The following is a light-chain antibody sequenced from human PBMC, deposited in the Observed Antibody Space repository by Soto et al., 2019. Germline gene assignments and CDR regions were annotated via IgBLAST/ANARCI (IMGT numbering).Light chain of an antibody. CDR3: SSYTSSSTPYV. J-gene: IGLJ1*01. CDR2: EVS. CDR1: SSAVGGYNY. Sequence: QPVLTQPASVSGSPGQSITISCTGTSSAVGGYNYVSWYQQHPGKAPKLMIYEVSNRPSGVSNRFSGSKSGNTASLTISGLQAEDEADYYCSSYTSSSTPYVFGTGTKVTVL. V-gene: IGLV2-14*01.